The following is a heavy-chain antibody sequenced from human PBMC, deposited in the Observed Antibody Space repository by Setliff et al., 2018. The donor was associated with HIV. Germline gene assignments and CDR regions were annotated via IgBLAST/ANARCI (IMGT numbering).Heavy chain of an antibody. D-gene: IGHD6-6*01. J-gene: IGHJ4*02. CDR2: ISYDGGSK. V-gene: IGHV3-30*12. Sequence: PGGSLRLSCAASGFTFSSYAMHWVRQAPGKGLESVSFISYDGGSKYYADSVKGRFTISRDNSKNTLYLQMNSLRVEDTAIYYCARAWAMQQLVPAYWGQGTLVTVSS. CDR1: GFTFSSYA. CDR3: ARAWAMQQLVPAY.